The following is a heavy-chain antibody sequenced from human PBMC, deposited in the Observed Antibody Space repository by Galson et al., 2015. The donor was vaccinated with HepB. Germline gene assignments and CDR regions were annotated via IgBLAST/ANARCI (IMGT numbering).Heavy chain of an antibody. CDR2: ISWNSGSI. J-gene: IGHJ1*01. CDR3: AKEGDFQH. V-gene: IGHV3-9*01. CDR1: GFTFDDYA. Sequence: SLRLSCAASGFTFDDYAMHWVRQAPGKGLEWVSGISWNSGSIGYADSVKGRFTISRDNAKNSLYLQMNSLRAEDTALYYCAKEGDFQHWGQGTLVTVSS. D-gene: IGHD1-26*01.